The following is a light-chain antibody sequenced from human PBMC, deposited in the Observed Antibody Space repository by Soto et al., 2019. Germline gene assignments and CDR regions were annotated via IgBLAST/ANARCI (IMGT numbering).Light chain of an antibody. CDR2: EVS. CDR3: FSFTTDWTHV. V-gene: IGLV2-14*01. CDR1: SSDIGAYNY. J-gene: IGLJ1*01. Sequence: QSALTQPASVSGSPGQSITISCTGSSSDIGAYNYVSWFQQYPGKAPKLIISEVSNRPSGVSNRFSGSKSGTAASLTISGLQTEDEADYFCFSFTTDWTHVFGIGT.